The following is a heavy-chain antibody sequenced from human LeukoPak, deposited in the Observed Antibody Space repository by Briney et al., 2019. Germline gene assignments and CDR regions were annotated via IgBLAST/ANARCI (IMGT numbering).Heavy chain of an antibody. V-gene: IGHV3-48*03. D-gene: IGHD6-13*01. Sequence: TGGSLRLSCAASGFTFSSYEMNWVRQAPGKGLEWVSYISSSGSTIYYADSVKGRFTISRDNAKNTLYLQMNSLRAEDTAVYYCARGRYSSSWYDYWGQGTLVTVSS. J-gene: IGHJ4*02. CDR1: GFTFSSYE. CDR2: ISSSGSTI. CDR3: ARGRYSSSWYDY.